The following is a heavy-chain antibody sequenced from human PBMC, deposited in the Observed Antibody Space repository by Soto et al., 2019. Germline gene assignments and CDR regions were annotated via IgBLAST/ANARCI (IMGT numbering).Heavy chain of an antibody. V-gene: IGHV3-33*01. CDR3: VRDSEWELTNGFEV. J-gene: IGHJ3*01. D-gene: IGHD1-7*01. CDR2: TWYDGSTT. Sequence: QVHLVESGGGVVQPGTSLRLSCAAYGCSFRNNGMHWVRQAPGKGLEWVAVTWYDGSTTYYADSVRGRFTVSRDNPKNQLYLQMDSLRDEDTAVYFCVRDSEWELTNGFEVWGQGTTVIISS. CDR1: GCSFRNNG.